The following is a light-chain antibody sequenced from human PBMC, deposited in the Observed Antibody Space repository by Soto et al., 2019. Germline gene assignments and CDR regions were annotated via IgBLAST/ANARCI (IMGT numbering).Light chain of an antibody. CDR3: LLSYSVARKV. CDR1: TGAVTSGHY. CDR2: ETS. J-gene: IGLJ2*01. Sequence: QAVVTQEPSLTVSPGGTVTLTCGSSTGAVTSGHYPYWFQQKPGQAPRTLIYETSNKHSWTPARFSGSLLGGKAALTLSGAQPEDEADYYCLLSYSVARKVFGGGTKVTVL. V-gene: IGLV7-46*01.